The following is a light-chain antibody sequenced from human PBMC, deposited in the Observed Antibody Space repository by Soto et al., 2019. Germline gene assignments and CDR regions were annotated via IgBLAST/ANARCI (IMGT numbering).Light chain of an antibody. V-gene: IGKV3D-20*02. CDR2: AAS. CDR3: QHRSNWPLT. Sequence: EIVLTQSPATLSLSPGERATLSCRASRSFASSYLAWYQHKPGQAPRLLIYAASSRATGIPDRFIGGGSGTAFTLTISSLEPEDVAVYYCQHRSNWPLTFGGGTKVEIK. CDR1: RSFASSY. J-gene: IGKJ4*01.